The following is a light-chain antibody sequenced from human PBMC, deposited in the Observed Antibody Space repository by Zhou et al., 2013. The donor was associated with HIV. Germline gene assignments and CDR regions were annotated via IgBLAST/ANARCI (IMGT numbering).Light chain of an antibody. CDR1: QRLSGTY. V-gene: IGKV3-20*01. CDR2: GAS. Sequence: EIALTQSPDTLSLSPGERATLSCRASQRLSGTYFAWYQQKPGQAPRLLIYGASNRASGTPDRFSGSGSETDFSLTISRLEPEDFAVYYCQQYGSSPLTFGQGTKLEIK. CDR3: QQYGSSPLT. J-gene: IGKJ2*01.